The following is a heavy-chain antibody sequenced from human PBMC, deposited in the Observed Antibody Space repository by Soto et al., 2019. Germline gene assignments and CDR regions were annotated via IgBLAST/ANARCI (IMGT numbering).Heavy chain of an antibody. V-gene: IGHV4-4*07. Sequence: QVQLQESGPGLVTPSETLSLTCTVSGGSIRSYYWSWIRQPAGKGLEWIGRVYSNGSTNYSPSLKSRVTMSVDTSKSQFSLRLNSLTAAATAVYFCARVRFNWNYGLDNWGLGTMVIVAS. CDR1: GGSIRSYY. CDR3: ARVRFNWNYGLDN. J-gene: IGHJ3*02. D-gene: IGHD1-7*01. CDR2: VYSNGST.